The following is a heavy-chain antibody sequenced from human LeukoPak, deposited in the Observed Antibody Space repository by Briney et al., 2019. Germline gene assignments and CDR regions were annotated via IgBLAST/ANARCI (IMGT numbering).Heavy chain of an antibody. Sequence: GGSLRLSCAASGFTFSGSAMHWVRQASGKGLEWVGRIRSKANSYATAYAASVKGRFTISRDDSKNTAYLQMNSLKTEDTAVYYCAKDGGQRGPLGAFDIWGQGTMVTVSS. CDR2: IRSKANSYAT. CDR1: GFTFSGSA. V-gene: IGHV3-73*01. J-gene: IGHJ3*02. CDR3: AKDGGQRGPLGAFDI. D-gene: IGHD4-23*01.